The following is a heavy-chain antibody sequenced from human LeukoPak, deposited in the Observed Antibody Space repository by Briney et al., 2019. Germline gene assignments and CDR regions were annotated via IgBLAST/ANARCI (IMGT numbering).Heavy chain of an antibody. J-gene: IGHJ4*02. CDR2: ISGSGGRT. Sequence: GGSLRLSCAASGFTFSSYAMSWVRQAPGKGLEWVSAISGSGGRTYYADSVKGRFTISRDNSKNTLYLQMNSLRAEDTAVYYCATDYGGKNTLVGAGWGQGTLVTVSS. D-gene: IGHD4-23*01. V-gene: IGHV3-23*01. CDR1: GFTFSSYA. CDR3: ATDYGGKNTLVGAG.